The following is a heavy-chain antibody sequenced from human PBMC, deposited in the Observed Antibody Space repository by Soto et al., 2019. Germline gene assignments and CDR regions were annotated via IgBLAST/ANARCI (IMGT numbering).Heavy chain of an antibody. V-gene: IGHV3-23*01. D-gene: IGHD3-22*01. CDR2: ISGSGGIT. J-gene: IGHJ3*02. CDR3: AKDRNYYDSSGYFPDAFDI. CDR1: GFSFSSYA. Sequence: GWSLRLSCAASGFSFSSYAMSWVRQAPGKGLEWVSAISGSGGITYYADSVKGRFTISRDNSKNTLYLQMNSLRAEDTAVYYCAKDRNYYDSSGYFPDAFDIWGQGTRVTVS.